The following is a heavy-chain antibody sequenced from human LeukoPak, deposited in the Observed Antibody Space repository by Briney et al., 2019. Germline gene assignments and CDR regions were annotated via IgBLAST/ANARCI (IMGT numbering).Heavy chain of an antibody. V-gene: IGHV1-18*01. CDR1: GYTFTSYG. CDR3: ARWPGFIITY. Sequence: EASVKVSCKASGYTFTSYGISWVRQAPGQGLEWMGWISAYNGSTNYAQKLQGRVTMTTDTSASTAYMELRSLRSDDTAVYYCARWPGFIITYWGQGTLVTVSS. J-gene: IGHJ4*02. D-gene: IGHD3-22*01. CDR2: ISAYNGST.